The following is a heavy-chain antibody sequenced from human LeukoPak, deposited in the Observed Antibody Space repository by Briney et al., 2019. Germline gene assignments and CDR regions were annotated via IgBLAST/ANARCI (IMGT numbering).Heavy chain of an antibody. CDR1: GGTFSSYA. CDR3: ARLNVGDILTGYRWFDP. CDR2: IIPIFGTA. J-gene: IGHJ5*02. D-gene: IGHD3-9*01. V-gene: IGHV1-69*06. Sequence: GASVKVSCKASGGTFSSYAISWVRQAPGQGLEWMGGIIPIFGTANYAQKFQGRVTITADKSTSTAYMELSSLRSEDTAVYYCARLNVGDILTGYRWFDPWGQGTLVTVSS.